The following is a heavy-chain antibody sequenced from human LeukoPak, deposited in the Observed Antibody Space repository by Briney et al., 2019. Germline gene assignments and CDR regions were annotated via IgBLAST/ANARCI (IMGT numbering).Heavy chain of an antibody. D-gene: IGHD6-19*01. CDR2: IIPIFGTA. V-gene: IGHV1-69*05. Sequence: ASVKVSCKASGGTFSSYAISWVRQAPGQGLEWMGGIIPIFGTANYAQKFQRRVTITTDESTSTAYMELSSLRSEDTAVYYCASGEYSSGWYWTDYWGQGTLVTVSS. CDR3: ASGEYSSGWYWTDY. J-gene: IGHJ4*02. CDR1: GGTFSSYA.